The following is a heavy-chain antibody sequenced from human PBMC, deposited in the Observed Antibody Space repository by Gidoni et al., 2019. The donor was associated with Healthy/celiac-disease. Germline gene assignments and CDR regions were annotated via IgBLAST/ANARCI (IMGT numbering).Heavy chain of an antibody. Sequence: EVQLVESGGGLVTPGGSLRLSCAASGFTFSNAWMSWVRQAPGKGLEWVGRIKSKTDGGTTDYAAPVKGRFTISRDDSKNTLYLQMNSLKTEDTAVYYCTYIEVTTFTNWFDPWGQGTLVTVSS. CDR1: GFTFSNAW. V-gene: IGHV3-15*01. CDR2: IKSKTDGGTT. CDR3: TYIEVTTFTNWFDP. D-gene: IGHD4-17*01. J-gene: IGHJ5*02.